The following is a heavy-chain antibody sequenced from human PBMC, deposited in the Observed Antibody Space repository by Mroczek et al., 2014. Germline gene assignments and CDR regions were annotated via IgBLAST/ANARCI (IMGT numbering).Heavy chain of an antibody. CDR3: ARGRSDGAFGVVISSYYFDY. Sequence: QVQLVQSGAGLLKPSETLSLTCAVYGGSFSGYYWSWIRQPPGKGLEWIGEINHSGSTNYNPSLKSRVTISVDTSKNQFSLKLSSVTAADTAVYYCARGRSDGAFGVVISSYYFDYWGQGTLVTVSS. CDR2: INHSGST. D-gene: IGHD3-3*01. J-gene: IGHJ4*02. CDR1: GGSFSGYY. V-gene: IGHV4-34*01.